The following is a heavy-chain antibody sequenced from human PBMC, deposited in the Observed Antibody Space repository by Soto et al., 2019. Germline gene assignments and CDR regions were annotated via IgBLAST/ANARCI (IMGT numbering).Heavy chain of an antibody. CDR1: GGSFSGYY. D-gene: IGHD3-9*01. CDR3: ARGMVYYDILTGYKDRRYYGMDV. CDR2: INHSGST. Sequence: PSETLSLTCAVYGGSFSGYYWSWIRQPPGKRLKWIREINHSGSTNYNPSLKSRVTISVDTSKNQFSLKLSSVTAADTAVYYCARGMVYYDILTGYKDRRYYGMDVWGQGTTVTVSS. J-gene: IGHJ6*02. V-gene: IGHV4-34*01.